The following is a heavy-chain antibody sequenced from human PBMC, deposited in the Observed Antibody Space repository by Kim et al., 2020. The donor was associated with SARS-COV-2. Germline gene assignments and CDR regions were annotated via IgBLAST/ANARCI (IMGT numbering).Heavy chain of an antibody. V-gene: IGHV3-21*01. D-gene: IGHD2-2*03. J-gene: IGHJ3*02. CDR3: ARARWMLEMRDAFDI. Sequence: DSVKGRFTISRDNAKNSLYLQMNSLRAEDTAVYYCARARWMLEMRDAFDIWGQGTMVTVSS.